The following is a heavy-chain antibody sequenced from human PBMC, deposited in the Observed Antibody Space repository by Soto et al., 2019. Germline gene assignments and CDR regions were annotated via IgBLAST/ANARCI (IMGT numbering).Heavy chain of an antibody. V-gene: IGHV3-48*02. CDR3: VRDRDLDRDMVHADL. CDR2: ITIRTGNI. J-gene: IGHJ4*01. Sequence: GGSLRLSCEASGFTISGCSMNWVRQAPGKGLEWLAYITIRTGNIVYADSVRGRFTISADNAENSVFLQMNSLRDEDTAVYFCVRDRDLDRDMVHADLWGQGTLVTSPQ. D-gene: IGHD5-18*01. CDR1: GFTISGCS.